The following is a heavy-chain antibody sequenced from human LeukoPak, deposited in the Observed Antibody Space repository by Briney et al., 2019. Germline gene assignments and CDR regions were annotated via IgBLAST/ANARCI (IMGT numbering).Heavy chain of an antibody. CDR2: IYYSGST. J-gene: IGHJ3*02. D-gene: IGHD3-3*01. CDR3: ARAAYYDFWSGPDAFDI. Sequence: SETLSLTCTVSGGSISSYYWSWIRQPPGKGLEWIGYIYYSGSTNYNPSLKSRVIISVDTSKNQFSLKLSSVTAADTAVYYCARAAYYDFWSGPDAFDIWGQGTMVTVSS. V-gene: IGHV4-59*12. CDR1: GGSISSYY.